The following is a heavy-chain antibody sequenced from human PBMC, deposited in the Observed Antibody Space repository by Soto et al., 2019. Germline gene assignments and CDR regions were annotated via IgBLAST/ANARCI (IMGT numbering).Heavy chain of an antibody. CDR2: MNPKSGNT. Sequence: QVQLVQSGAEVKKPGASVRVSCRASGYTFTSYDINWMRQATGQGLEWMGWMNPKSGNTGYAQKFQGRVTITADESTSTAYMELSSLRSEDTAVYYCARHYSGQWLVHDAFDIWGQGTMVTVSS. CDR1: GYTFTSYD. D-gene: IGHD6-19*01. V-gene: IGHV1-8*01. J-gene: IGHJ3*02. CDR3: ARHYSGQWLVHDAFDI.